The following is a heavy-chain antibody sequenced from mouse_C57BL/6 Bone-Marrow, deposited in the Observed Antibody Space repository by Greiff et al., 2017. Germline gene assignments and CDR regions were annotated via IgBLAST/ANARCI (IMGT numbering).Heavy chain of an antibody. Sequence: EVKLVESGAELVRPGASVMLSCTASGFNIKDDYMHWVKQRPEQGLEWIGWIDPENGDTEYASKFQGKATITADTSSNTAYLQLSSLTSEDTAVYYCTFSSCYVHYYAMDYWGQGTSVTVSS. CDR3: TFSSCYVHYYAMDY. D-gene: IGHD3-2*02. J-gene: IGHJ4*01. V-gene: IGHV14-4*01. CDR1: GFNIKDDY. CDR2: IDPENGDT.